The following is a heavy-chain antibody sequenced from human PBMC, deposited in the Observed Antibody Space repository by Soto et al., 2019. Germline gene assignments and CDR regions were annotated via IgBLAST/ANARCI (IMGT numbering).Heavy chain of an antibody. Sequence: EVQLLESGGGLVQPGGYLRLSCAASGFTFSSYAMSWVRQAPGKGLEWVSAISGSGGSTYYADSVKGRFTISRDNSNNTLYLQMNSLRAEDTAVYYCAKAATVTTWGYYYCGMDVCGQGTTVTVSS. D-gene: IGHD4-17*01. CDR1: GFTFSSYA. V-gene: IGHV3-23*01. J-gene: IGHJ6*02. CDR2: ISGSGGST. CDR3: AKAATVTTWGYYYCGMDV.